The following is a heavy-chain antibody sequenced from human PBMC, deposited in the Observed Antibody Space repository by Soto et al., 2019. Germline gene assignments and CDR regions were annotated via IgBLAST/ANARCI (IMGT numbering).Heavy chain of an antibody. CDR3: ARGQHYYDGSRYPGY. CDR2: IKPDGSES. CDR1: GLTFSSHY. V-gene: IGHV3-7*01. D-gene: IGHD3-22*01. Sequence: HPGGSLRLSCAVSGLTFSSHYMTWVRQAPGKGLEWVASIKPDGSESYYVDSVEGRFTLSRDNAKNSLYLEMNSLRADDTAVYYCARGQHYYDGSRYPGYWGQGTLVTVSS. J-gene: IGHJ4*02.